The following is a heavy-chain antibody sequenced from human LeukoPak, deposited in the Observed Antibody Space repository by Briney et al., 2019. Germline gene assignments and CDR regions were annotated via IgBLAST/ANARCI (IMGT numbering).Heavy chain of an antibody. J-gene: IGHJ4*02. CDR3: ARDSSGYPRFDY. Sequence: PGGSLRLSCAASGFTFSSYAMSWVRQAPGKGLEWVSAISGSGGSTYYADSVKGRFTISRDNSKNTLYLQMNSLRAEDTAVYYCARDSSGYPRFDYWGQGTLVTVSS. CDR1: GFTFSSYA. V-gene: IGHV3-23*01. D-gene: IGHD6-19*01. CDR2: ISGSGGST.